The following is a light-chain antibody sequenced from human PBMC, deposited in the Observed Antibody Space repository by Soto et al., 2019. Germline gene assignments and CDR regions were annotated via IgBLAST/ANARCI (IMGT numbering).Light chain of an antibody. Sequence: IQMTQSPSTLSASVGDRVTITCRASQSISSWLAWYQQKPGKAPKLLIYKASSLESGVPSRFSGSRSGTAFTLTISSLQADDYATYFCQQYSSLYTFGQGTKLEMK. CDR3: QQYSSLYT. CDR2: KAS. V-gene: IGKV1-5*03. CDR1: QSISSW. J-gene: IGKJ2*01.